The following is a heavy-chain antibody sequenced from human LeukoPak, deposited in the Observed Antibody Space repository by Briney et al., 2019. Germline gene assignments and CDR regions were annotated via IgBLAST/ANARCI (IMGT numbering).Heavy chain of an antibody. CDR1: GFTFSSYG. V-gene: IGHV3-33*06. D-gene: IGHD4-17*01. CDR3: AKSPDYGDYGLDY. CDR2: IWYDGSNK. Sequence: PGRSLRLSCAASGFTFSSYGMHWVRQAPGKGLEGVAVIWYDGSNKYYADSAKGRFTISGDNSKNTLYLQMNSLRAEDTAVYYCAKSPDYGDYGLDYWGQGTLVTVSS. J-gene: IGHJ4*02.